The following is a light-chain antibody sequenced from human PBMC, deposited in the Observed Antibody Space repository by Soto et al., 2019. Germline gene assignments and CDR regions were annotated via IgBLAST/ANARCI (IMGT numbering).Light chain of an antibody. CDR1: QSISAW. Sequence: DIQMTQSPSTLSASVGDRVTITCRASQSISAWLAWYQQKPGKAPNLLIYDVSTLDSGVPSRFSGSASGTEFTLTIGGLQPDDFATYYCQQFNSYPITFGQGTRLEIK. V-gene: IGKV1-5*01. CDR2: DVS. J-gene: IGKJ5*01. CDR3: QQFNSYPIT.